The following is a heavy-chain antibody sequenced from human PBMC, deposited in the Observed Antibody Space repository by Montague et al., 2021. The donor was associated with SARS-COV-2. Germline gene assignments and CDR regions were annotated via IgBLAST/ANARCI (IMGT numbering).Heavy chain of an antibody. Sequence: SRSLSLSASGFTFSSYAMHWVRQAPGKGLEWVAVISYDGSNKYYADSVKGRFTISRDNSKNTLYLQMNSLRAEDTAVYYCARDLGFYGMDVWGQGTTVTVSS. J-gene: IGHJ6*02. V-gene: IGHV3-30*04. CDR2: ISYDGSNK. CDR1: GFTFSSYA. CDR3: ARDLGFYGMDV.